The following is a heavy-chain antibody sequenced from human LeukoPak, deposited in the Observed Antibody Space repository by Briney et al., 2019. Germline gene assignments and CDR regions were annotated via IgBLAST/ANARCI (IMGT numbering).Heavy chain of an antibody. CDR2: INTNTGNP. V-gene: IGHV7-4-1*02. CDR3: ARRRSSANPYYYYMDV. D-gene: IGHD6-25*01. Sequence: ASVKVSCKASGYTFTSYAMNWVRQAPGQGLEWMGWINTNTGNPTYAQGFTGRFVFSLDTSVSTAYLQISSLKAEDTAVYYCARRRSSANPYYYYMDVWGKGTTVTVSS. J-gene: IGHJ6*03. CDR1: GYTFTSYA.